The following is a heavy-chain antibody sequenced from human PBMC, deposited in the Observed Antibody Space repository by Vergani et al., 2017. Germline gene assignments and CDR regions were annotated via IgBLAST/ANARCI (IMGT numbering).Heavy chain of an antibody. J-gene: IGHJ3*01. D-gene: IGHD3-10*01. CDR3: ASGGHGSENGGALQL. V-gene: IGHV5-51*01. CDR2: IYPADSDT. CDR1: GYSFTSYW. Sequence: EVQLVQSGAEVKKPGESLKISCKCSGYSFTSYWIGWVRQMPGEGLEWMGIIYPADSDTRYSPSFQGQVIISADKSISTAYLQWSSLKASDTATYFCASGGHGSENGGALQLWGQGTNIAVSS.